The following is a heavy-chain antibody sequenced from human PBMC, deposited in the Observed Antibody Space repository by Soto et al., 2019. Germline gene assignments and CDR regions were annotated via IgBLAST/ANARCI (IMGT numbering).Heavy chain of an antibody. CDR3: AREAIVGATPPDY. Sequence: ASVKVSCKASGYTFTNFGISWVRQAPGQGLEWMGWISAYNGNTNYAQNFQGRVTMTRDTSTSTVYMELSSLRSEDTAVYYCAREAIVGATPPDYWGRGTLVTVSS. V-gene: IGHV1-18*01. CDR2: ISAYNGNT. J-gene: IGHJ4*02. CDR1: GYTFTNFG. D-gene: IGHD1-26*01.